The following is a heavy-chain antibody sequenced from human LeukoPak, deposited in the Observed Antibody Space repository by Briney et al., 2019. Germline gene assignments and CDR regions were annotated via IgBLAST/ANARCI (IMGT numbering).Heavy chain of an antibody. J-gene: IGHJ4*02. V-gene: IGHV3-30*02. CDR3: AKLGSRYYYDSSGYDY. D-gene: IGHD3-22*01. CDR2: IRYDASNK. Sequence: GGSLRLSCAASGFTFSTYDIHWVRQAPGKGLEWVAFIRYDASNKKYADSVKGRFTISRDNSKNTLYLQMNSLRAEDTAVYYCAKLGSRYYYDSSGYDYWGQGTLVTVSS. CDR1: GFTFSTYD.